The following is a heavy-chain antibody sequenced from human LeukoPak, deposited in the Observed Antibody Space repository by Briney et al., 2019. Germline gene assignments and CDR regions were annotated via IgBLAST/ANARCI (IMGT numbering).Heavy chain of an antibody. D-gene: IGHD1-26*01. V-gene: IGHV3-48*02. J-gene: IGHJ4*02. CDR3: ARGGYSGSTAFDF. CDR1: GFTFSTYS. Sequence: PGGSLRLSCAASGFTFSTYSMNWVRQAPGKGLEWLSYISSRSSTIYYADSVKGRFTISKDNAKNSLYLQMNSLRDEDTAVYYCARGGYSGSTAFDFWGQGSLVTVSS. CDR2: ISSRSSTI.